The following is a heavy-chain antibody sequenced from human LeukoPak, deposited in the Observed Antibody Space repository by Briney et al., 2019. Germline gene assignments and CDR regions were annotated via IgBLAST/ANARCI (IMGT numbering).Heavy chain of an antibody. D-gene: IGHD1-26*01. CDR3: AKDRFRFSGSYYGY. V-gene: IGHV3-30*02. CDR2: IRYDGSNK. J-gene: IGHJ4*02. Sequence: GGSLRLSCAASGFTFSSYAMHWVRQAPGKGLEWVAFIRYDGSNKYYADSVKGRFTISRDNSKNTLYLQMNSLRAEDTAVYYCAKDRFRFSGSYYGYWGQGTLVTVSS. CDR1: GFTFSSYA.